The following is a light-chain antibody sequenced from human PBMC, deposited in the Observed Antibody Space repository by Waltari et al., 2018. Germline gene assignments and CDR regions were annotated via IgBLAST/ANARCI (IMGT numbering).Light chain of an antibody. Sequence: SCRASHSVDWYLAWYQQRPGQPPRLLIYDTSNRAPGIPARFSGSGSDTDFTLTISSLEPEDFAVYYCQQRRSWPLTFGGGTKVE. CDR1: HSVDWY. CDR3: QQRRSWPLT. CDR2: DTS. V-gene: IGKV3-11*01. J-gene: IGKJ4*01.